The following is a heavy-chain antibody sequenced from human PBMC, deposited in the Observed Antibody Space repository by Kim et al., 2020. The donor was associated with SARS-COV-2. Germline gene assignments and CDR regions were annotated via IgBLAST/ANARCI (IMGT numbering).Heavy chain of an antibody. Sequence: SETLSLTCTVSGGSISSSSYYWGWIRQPPGKGLEWIGSIYYSGSTYYNPSLKSRVTISVDTSKNQFSQKLSSVTAADTAVYYCASSDGDYFSFDYWGQGTLVTVSS. CDR3: ASSDGDYFSFDY. V-gene: IGHV4-39*01. CDR1: GGSISSSSYY. J-gene: IGHJ4*02. D-gene: IGHD4-17*01. CDR2: IYYSGST.